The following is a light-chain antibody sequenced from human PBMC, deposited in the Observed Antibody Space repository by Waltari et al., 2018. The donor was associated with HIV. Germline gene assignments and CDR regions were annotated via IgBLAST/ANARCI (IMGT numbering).Light chain of an antibody. Sequence: EIVMTQSPATLSVSPGERATLSCRASQSVSSNLAWYQQKPGQAPRLLIYGASTRATGIPARFSGSGSGTEFTLTISSLQSEDFAVYYCQHRRYTFGQGTKLEIK. J-gene: IGKJ2*01. CDR1: QSVSSN. V-gene: IGKV3-15*01. CDR3: QHRRYT. CDR2: GAS.